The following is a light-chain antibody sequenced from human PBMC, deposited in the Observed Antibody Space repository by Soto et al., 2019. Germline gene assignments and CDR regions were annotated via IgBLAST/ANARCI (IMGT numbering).Light chain of an antibody. V-gene: IGLV2-8*01. Sequence: QSALTQPPSASGSPGQSVTISCTGTSSDVGGYDYVSWYQEHPGKAPKVMIYEVNRRPSGVPDRFSGSKSGNTASLTVSGLQAEDEADYYCASYSGSNIFYVFGTGTKGTVL. J-gene: IGLJ1*01. CDR2: EVN. CDR3: ASYSGSNIFYV. CDR1: SSDVGGYDY.